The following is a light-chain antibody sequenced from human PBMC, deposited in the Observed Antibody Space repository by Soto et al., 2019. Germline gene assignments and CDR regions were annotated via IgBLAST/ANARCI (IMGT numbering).Light chain of an antibody. Sequence: QSVLTQPPSASGTPGQRITISCSGSRSNIGSNTIHWYQQLPGTAPKLLIYNGNQRPSGVPDRFSASKSGTSASLAISGLQSEDEANYYCGTWDDSLNGVVFGGGTKLTVL. V-gene: IGLV1-44*01. CDR3: GTWDDSLNGVV. CDR2: NGN. CDR1: RSNIGSNT. J-gene: IGLJ2*01.